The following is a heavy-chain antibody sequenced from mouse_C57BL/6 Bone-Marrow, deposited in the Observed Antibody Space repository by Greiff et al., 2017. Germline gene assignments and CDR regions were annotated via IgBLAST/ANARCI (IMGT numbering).Heavy chain of an antibody. J-gene: IGHJ1*03. CDR3: ARLKGDYYGSLWYFDV. CDR2: IYPRSRNT. Sequence: VQRVESGAELARPGASVKLSCKASGYTFTSYGISWVKQRTGQGLEWIGEIYPRSRNTYYNEKFKGKATLTADKSSSTAYMELRSLTSEDSAVYFCARLKGDYYGSLWYFDVWGTGTTFTVSS. CDR1: GYTFTSYG. D-gene: IGHD1-1*01. V-gene: IGHV1-81*01.